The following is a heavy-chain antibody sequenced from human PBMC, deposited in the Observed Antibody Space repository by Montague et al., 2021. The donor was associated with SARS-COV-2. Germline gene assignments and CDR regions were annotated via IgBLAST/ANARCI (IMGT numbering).Heavy chain of an antibody. J-gene: IGHJ4*02. CDR2: ISYAGRT. CDR3: ARQLPSYFSTNKCYPYYFDV. CDR1: GGSISSPDYY. D-gene: IGHD2-8*01. Sequence: ETLSLTCTVSGGSISSPDYYWGWIRQSPGKGLEWIGSISYAGRTYYNPSLRSRVSFSMDTSKNHFSLSLNSVTAADTAVYFCARQLPSYFSTNKCYPYYFDVWGQGALVTVSS. V-gene: IGHV4-39*01.